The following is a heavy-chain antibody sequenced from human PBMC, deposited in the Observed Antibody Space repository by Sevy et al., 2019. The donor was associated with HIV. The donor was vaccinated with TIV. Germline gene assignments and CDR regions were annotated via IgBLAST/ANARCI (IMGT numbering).Heavy chain of an antibody. V-gene: IGHV4-34*01. CDR3: ARGPAARDFWSGYSHRWFDP. Sequence: SETLSLTCAVFGGSFSGYYWSFIRQPPGKGLEWIGEINHSGSTNYNPSLKSRITISVDTSKNQLSLTLRYVTAADTAVYYCARGPAARDFWSGYSHRWFDPWGQGTLVTVSS. CDR2: INHSGST. D-gene: IGHD3-3*01. CDR1: GGSFSGYY. J-gene: IGHJ5*02.